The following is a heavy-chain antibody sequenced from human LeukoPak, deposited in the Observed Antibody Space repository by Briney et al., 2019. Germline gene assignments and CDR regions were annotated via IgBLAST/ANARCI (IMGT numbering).Heavy chain of an antibody. D-gene: IGHD3-16*02. J-gene: IGHJ3*02. Sequence: ASVKVSCKASGGTFSSYAISWVRQAPGQGLEWMGGIIPILVQQTTHRSSGRVTITADESTSTAYMEPSSLRSEDTAVYYCATRGDYDYVWGSYRHDAFDIWGQGTMVTVSS. V-gene: IGHV1-69*13. CDR1: GGTFSSYA. CDR2: IIPILVQ. CDR3: ATRGDYDYVWGSYRHDAFDI.